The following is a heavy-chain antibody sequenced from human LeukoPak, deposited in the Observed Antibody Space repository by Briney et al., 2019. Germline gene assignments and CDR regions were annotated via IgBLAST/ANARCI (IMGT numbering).Heavy chain of an antibody. CDR3: ARVVHSSSPRDY. CDR2: INPNRCGT. J-gene: IGHJ4*02. V-gene: IGHV1-2*02. CDR1: GYTFTGYY. D-gene: IGHD6-13*01. Sequence: ASVKVSCQASGYTFTGYYMHWVRQAAGQGVDWMGWINPNRCGTNYAQKFQGRVTMTRDTSISTAYMELSRLRSDDTAVYYCARVVHSSSPRDYWGQGTLVTVSS.